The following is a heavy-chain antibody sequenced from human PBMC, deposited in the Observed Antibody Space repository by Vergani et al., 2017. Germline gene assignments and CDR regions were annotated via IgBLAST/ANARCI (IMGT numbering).Heavy chain of an antibody. CDR1: GYSFTSYW. CDR2: IYPSDSYT. Sequence: EVQLVQSGAEVKKPGESLRISCKGSGYSFTSYWISWVRQMPGKGLEWMGRIYPSDSYTNYSPSFQGHVTISADKSISTAYLHWSSLKASDTAMYYCDRRIEGYYYGSGSYYNDYWGQGTLVTVSS. V-gene: IGHV5-10-1*01. D-gene: IGHD3-10*01. CDR3: DRRIEGYYYGSGSYYNDY. J-gene: IGHJ4*02.